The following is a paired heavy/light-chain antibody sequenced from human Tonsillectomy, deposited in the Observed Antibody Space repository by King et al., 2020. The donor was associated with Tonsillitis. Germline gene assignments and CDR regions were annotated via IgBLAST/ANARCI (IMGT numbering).Heavy chain of an antibody. Sequence: QVQLVQSGAEVKKPGASVKVSCKASGYAFTSYDINWVRQATGQGLEWMGWMNPNNGDTGYAQKFQGRVTMTRNTSISTAYMELSSLRSEDTAVYYCGRGRDSSTNYMDVWGKGTTVTVSS. D-gene: IGHD6-19*01. CDR2: MNPNNGDT. J-gene: IGHJ6*03. CDR1: GYAFTSYD. V-gene: IGHV1-8*01. CDR3: GRGRDSSTNYMDV.
Light chain of an antibody. CDR2: KDS. Sequence: SYELTQPPSVSVSPGQTARITCSGDALAKQYAHWYQQKPGQAPVMVICKDSERPSGIPERFSGSSSGTTVTLTISGVQAEDEADYYCQSADTSGSYVFGTGTMVTVL. CDR3: QSADTSGSYV. J-gene: IGLJ1*01. V-gene: IGLV3-25*02. CDR1: ALAKQY.